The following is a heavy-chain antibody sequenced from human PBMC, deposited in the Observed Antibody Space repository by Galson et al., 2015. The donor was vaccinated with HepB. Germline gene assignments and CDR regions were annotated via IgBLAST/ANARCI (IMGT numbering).Heavy chain of an antibody. CDR1: GGSFSGYY. CDR2: INHSGIT. CDR3: ASVSSGSYRPPPY. J-gene: IGHJ4*02. V-gene: IGHV4-34*01. Sequence: SETLSLTCAVYGGSFSGYYWTWIRQPPGKGLEWIGEINHSGITNYNPSLKSRVTISVDTSKNQFSLRLSSVTAADTAVYYCASVSSGSYRPPPYWGQGTLVTVSS. D-gene: IGHD1-26*01.